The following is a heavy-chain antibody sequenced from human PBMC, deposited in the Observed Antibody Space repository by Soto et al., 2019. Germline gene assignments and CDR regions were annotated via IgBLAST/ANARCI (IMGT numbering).Heavy chain of an antibody. V-gene: IGHV4-34*01. D-gene: IGHD3-3*01. CDR1: NGSFTDYF. Sequence: SETLSLTCAAHNGSFTDYFWTWIRQSPGRGLEWIGEINHRGGATYNPSLRSRVTISIDTSKNHFSLSLRSLTAADTAVYYCVARGMTYDFLGGPHTFDPWGHGTLVTVSS. J-gene: IGHJ5*02. CDR3: VARGMTYDFLGGPHTFDP. CDR2: INHRGGA.